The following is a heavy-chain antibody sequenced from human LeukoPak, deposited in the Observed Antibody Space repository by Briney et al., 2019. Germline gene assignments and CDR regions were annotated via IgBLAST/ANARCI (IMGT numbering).Heavy chain of an antibody. J-gene: IGHJ4*02. CDR2: IYHSGST. CDR1: GGSISSGGYS. V-gene: IGHV4-30-2*01. CDR3: ARAFSSRIAGWSFDY. D-gene: IGHD6-13*01. Sequence: SDTLSLTCAVSGGSISSGGYSWSWIRQPPGKGLEWIGYIYHSGSTYYNPSLKSRVTISVDRSKNQFSLKLSSVTAADTAVYYCARAFSSRIAGWSFDYWGQGTLVTVSS.